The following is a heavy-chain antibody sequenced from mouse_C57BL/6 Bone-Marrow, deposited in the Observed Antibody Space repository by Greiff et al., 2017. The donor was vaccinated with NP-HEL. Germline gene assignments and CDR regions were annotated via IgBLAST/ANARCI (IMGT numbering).Heavy chain of an antibody. V-gene: IGHV1-81*01. J-gene: IGHJ4*01. CDR3: ARWGYGSSYGAMDY. CDR2: IYPRSGNT. CDR1: GYTFTSYG. Sequence: QVQLQQSGAELARPGASVKLSCKASGYTFTSYGISWVKQRTGQGLEWIGEIYPRSGNTYYNEKFKGKATLTADKSSSTAYMELRRLTSEDSAVYFCARWGYGSSYGAMDYWGQGTSLTVSS. D-gene: IGHD1-1*01.